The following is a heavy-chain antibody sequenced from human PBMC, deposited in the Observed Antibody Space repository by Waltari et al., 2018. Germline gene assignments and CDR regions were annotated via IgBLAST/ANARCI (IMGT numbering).Heavy chain of an antibody. V-gene: IGHV4-61*09. D-gene: IGHD6-19*01. CDR1: GGSVSRGSDY. J-gene: IGHJ4*02. CDR3: ARSPTGWGYFDH. CDR2: IYTSGIT. Sequence: QVQLQESGPGLVKPSQTLSLTCTVSGGSVSRGSDYWSWIRQPAGKGLEWVGHIYTSGITTYNPSLMSRVTISRDTSKNQFYLELRSMTAADTAVYYCARSPTGWGYFDHWGQATLVTVSS.